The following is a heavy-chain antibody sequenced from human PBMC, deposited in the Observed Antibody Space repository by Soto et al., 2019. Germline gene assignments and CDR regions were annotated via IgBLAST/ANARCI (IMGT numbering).Heavy chain of an antibody. Sequence: VKLVQSGAEVKPPGASVKVSCKTSGYRFIRYGITWVRQAPGQGREWMGWISPYNGDRNFAQKFQGRVTRTTATSTATVYRELTGLNSDDTAVDFCARDLRSATRESDSWGEGTLVIVSS. V-gene: IGHV1-18*01. D-gene: IGHD4-17*01. J-gene: IGHJ5*01. CDR2: ISPYNGDR. CDR3: ARDLRSATRESDS. CDR1: GYRFIRYG.